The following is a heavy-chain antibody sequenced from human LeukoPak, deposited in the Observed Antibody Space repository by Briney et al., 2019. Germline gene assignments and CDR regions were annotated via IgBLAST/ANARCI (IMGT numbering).Heavy chain of an antibody. Sequence: GGSLRLSCAASGFTFSSYAIHWVRQAPGKGLEWVAVISYDGSNKYYADSVKGRFTISRDNSKNTLYLQMNSLRAEDTAVYYCARAGYSSGWSLIDPWGQGTLVTVSS. CDR3: ARAGYSSGWSLIDP. V-gene: IGHV3-30*04. CDR2: ISYDGSNK. CDR1: GFTFSSYA. J-gene: IGHJ5*02. D-gene: IGHD6-19*01.